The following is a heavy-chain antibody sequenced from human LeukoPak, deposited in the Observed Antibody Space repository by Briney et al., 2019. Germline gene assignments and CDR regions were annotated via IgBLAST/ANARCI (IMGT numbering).Heavy chain of an antibody. D-gene: IGHD6-19*01. CDR3: AKDLKFRQWLVPTRWDNDY. J-gene: IGHJ4*02. V-gene: IGHV3-23*01. CDR2: ISGSGSRGSGIIGGNT. CDR1: GFNFKLSA. Sequence: GGSLRLSCAASGFNFKLSAMSWGRQAPGQGLEWVALISGSGSRGSGIIGGNTYYADSVKGRFIISRDDSQNTVYLQMNSLRAEDTAVYYCAKDLKFRQWLVPTRWDNDYWGQGTLVTVSS.